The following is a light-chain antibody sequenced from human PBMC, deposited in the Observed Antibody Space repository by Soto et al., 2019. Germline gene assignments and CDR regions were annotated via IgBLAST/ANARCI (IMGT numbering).Light chain of an antibody. CDR3: QQYGTSPPIT. CDR1: QRVSSSY. V-gene: IGKV3-20*01. Sequence: ELVLLPSPGTLSLSTGQSATISCRAIQRVSSSYLAWYQQKPGKAPRLLFYDASSRATGIPYRFSGSGSGTDFTLTISRLEPEDFAVYYCQQYGTSPPITFGQGTRLEIK. CDR2: DAS. J-gene: IGKJ5*01.